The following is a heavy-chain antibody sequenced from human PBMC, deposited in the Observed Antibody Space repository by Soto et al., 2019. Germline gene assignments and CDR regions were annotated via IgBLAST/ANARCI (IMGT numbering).Heavy chain of an antibody. CDR1: GFSLSTSGVG. V-gene: IGHV2-5*02. CDR3: AHSYSSSWSEYFQH. D-gene: IGHD6-13*01. J-gene: IGHJ1*01. CDR2: IYWDDDK. Sequence: ITLKESGPTLVKPTQTLTLTCTFSGFSLSTSGVGVGWIRQPPGKALEWLALIYWDDDKRYSPSLKSRLTITNATSKNQVVLTMTNMDPVDTATYYCAHSYSSSWSEYFQHWGQGTLVTVSS.